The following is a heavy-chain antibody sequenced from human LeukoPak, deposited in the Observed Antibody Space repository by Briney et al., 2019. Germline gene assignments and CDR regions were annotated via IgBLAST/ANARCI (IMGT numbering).Heavy chain of an antibody. D-gene: IGHD3-10*01. CDR1: GFSLSRYW. V-gene: IGHV3-7*03. CDR2: IKQDESEK. Sequence: GGSLRLSCAASGFSLSRYWMSWVRQAPGEGPDWVANIKQDESEKDYADSVRGRFTISRDNAKNSLYLQMSSLRAEDTALYYCARKSASGNYPLDYWGQGTLVTVSS. CDR3: ARKSASGNYPLDY. J-gene: IGHJ4*02.